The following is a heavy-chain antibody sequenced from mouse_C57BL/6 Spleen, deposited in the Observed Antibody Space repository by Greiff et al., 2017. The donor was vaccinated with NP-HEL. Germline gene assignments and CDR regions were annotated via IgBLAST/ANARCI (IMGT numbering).Heavy chain of an antibody. V-gene: IGHV1-81*01. J-gene: IGHJ4*01. CDR2: IYPRSGNT. D-gene: IGHD2-4*01. CDR1: GYTFTSYG. Sequence: QVHVKQSGAELARPGASVKLSCKASGYTFTSYGISWVKQRTGQGLEWIGEIYPRSGNTYYNEKFKGKATLTADKSASTAYMELRSLTSEDSAVYFCARTIDYDEGGAMDYWGQGTSVTVSS. CDR3: ARTIDYDEGGAMDY.